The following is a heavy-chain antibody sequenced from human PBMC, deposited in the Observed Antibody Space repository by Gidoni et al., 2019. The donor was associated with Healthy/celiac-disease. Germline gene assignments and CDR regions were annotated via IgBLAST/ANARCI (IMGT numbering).Heavy chain of an antibody. V-gene: IGHV4-34*01. Sequence: QVQLQQWGAGLLKPSETLTFTCAVYGGSFSGDYWSWIRQPPGKGLEWIGEINHSGSTNYNPSLKSRVTISVDTSKNQFSLKLSSVTAADTAVYYCARKAMVRGVTNWFDPWGQGTLVTVSS. CDR3: ARKAMVRGVTNWFDP. D-gene: IGHD3-10*01. CDR2: INHSGST. CDR1: GGSFSGDY. J-gene: IGHJ5*02.